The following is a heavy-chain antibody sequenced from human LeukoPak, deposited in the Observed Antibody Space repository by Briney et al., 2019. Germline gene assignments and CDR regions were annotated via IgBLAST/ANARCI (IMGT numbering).Heavy chain of an antibody. CDR2: IYHSGST. CDR1: GGSISSSGYY. V-gene: IGHV4-39*07. CDR3: AIHCSSTSCYEDYFDY. J-gene: IGHJ4*02. D-gene: IGHD2-2*01. Sequence: SETLSLTCTVSGGSISSSGYYWGWIRQPPGKGLEWIGSIYHSGSTYYNPSLKSRVTISVDTSKNQFSLKLSSVTAADTAVYYCAIHCSSTSCYEDYFDYWGQGTLVTVSS.